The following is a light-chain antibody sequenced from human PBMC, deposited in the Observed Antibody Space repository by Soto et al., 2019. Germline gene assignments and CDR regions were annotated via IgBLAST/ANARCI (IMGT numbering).Light chain of an antibody. Sequence: QSALTQPASVSGSPGQSITISCTGTSSDVGSYNYVSWYQQHPGKAPKLMIYEVSNRPSGVSSRFSGSKSGNTASLTISGLPAEDEADYYCSSYTTSSTLVVFGGGTKLTVL. CDR1: SSDVGSYNY. CDR2: EVS. CDR3: SSYTTSSTLVV. V-gene: IGLV2-14*01. J-gene: IGLJ2*01.